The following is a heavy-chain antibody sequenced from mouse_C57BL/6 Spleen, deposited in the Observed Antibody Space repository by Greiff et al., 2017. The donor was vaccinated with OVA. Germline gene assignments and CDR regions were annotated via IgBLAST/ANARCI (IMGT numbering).Heavy chain of an antibody. D-gene: IGHD1-1*01. V-gene: IGHV5-17*01. J-gene: IGHJ4*01. CDR1: GFTFSDYG. Sequence: LVESGGGLVKPGGSLKLSCAASGFTFSDYGMHWVRQAPEKGLEWVAYISSGSSTIYYADTVKGRFTISRDNAKNTLFLQMTSLRSEDTAMYYCARDFTTVVAPSVDYWGQGTSVTVSS. CDR3: ARDFTTVVAPSVDY. CDR2: ISSGSSTI.